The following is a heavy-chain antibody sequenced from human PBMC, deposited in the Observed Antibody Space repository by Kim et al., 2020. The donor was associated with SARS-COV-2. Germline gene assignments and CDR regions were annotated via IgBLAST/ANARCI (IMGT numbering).Heavy chain of an antibody. CDR1: GGSISSSSYY. D-gene: IGHD3-9*01. V-gene: IGHV4-39*01. CDR3: ASSLRYFDWSEPLFDY. J-gene: IGHJ4*02. Sequence: SETLSLTCTVSGGSISSSSYYWGWIRQPPGKGLEWIGSIYYSGSTYYNPSLKSRVTISVDTSKNQFSLKLISVTAADTAVYYCASSLRYFDWSEPLFDYWGQGTLVTVSS. CDR2: IYYSGST.